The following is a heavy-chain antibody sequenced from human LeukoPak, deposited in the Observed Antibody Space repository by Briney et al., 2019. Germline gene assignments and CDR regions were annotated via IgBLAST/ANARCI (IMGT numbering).Heavy chain of an antibody. Sequence: PSETLSLTCAVSGGSISSYYWSWIRQPPGKGLEWIGYIYYSGSTNYNPSLKSRVTISVDTSKHQFSLKLSSVTAADTAVYYGADARKTNGRSRYNYNYYYTYDWG. V-gene: IGHV4-59*01. D-gene: IGHD2-8*01. CDR1: GGSISSYY. J-gene: IGHJ6*03. CDR3: ADARKTNGRSRYNYNYYYTYD. CDR2: IYYSGST.